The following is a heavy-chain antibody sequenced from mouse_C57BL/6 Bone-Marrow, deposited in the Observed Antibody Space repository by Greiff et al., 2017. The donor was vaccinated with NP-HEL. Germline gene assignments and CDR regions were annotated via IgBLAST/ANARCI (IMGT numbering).Heavy chain of an antibody. J-gene: IGHJ1*03. CDR2: IDPNSGGT. CDR3: ASPFITTVERYFDV. CDR1: GYTFTSYW. D-gene: IGHD1-1*01. V-gene: IGHV1-72*01. Sequence: QVQLQQPGAELVKPGASVKLSCKASGYTFTSYWMHWVKQRPGGGLEWIGRIDPNSGGTKYNEKFKSKATLTVDKPSSTAYMQLSSLTSEDSAVYYCASPFITTVERYFDVWGTGTTVTVSS.